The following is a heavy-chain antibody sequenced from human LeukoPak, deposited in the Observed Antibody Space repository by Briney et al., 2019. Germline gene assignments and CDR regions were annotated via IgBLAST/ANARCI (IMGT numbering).Heavy chain of an antibody. Sequence: SETLSLTCTVSGGSISSYYWSWIRQPPGKGLEWIGYIHYSGSTNYNPSLKSRVTISVDTSKSQFSLKLSSVTAADTAVYYCARHDGFYWGQGTLVTVSS. CDR3: ARHDGFY. J-gene: IGHJ4*02. CDR1: GGSISSYY. CDR2: IHYSGST. V-gene: IGHV4-59*08.